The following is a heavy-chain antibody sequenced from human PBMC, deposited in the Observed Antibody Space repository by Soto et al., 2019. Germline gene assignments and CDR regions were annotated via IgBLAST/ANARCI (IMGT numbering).Heavy chain of an antibody. CDR3: ARLRLTGYFDS. Sequence: QVQLVESGGGLVKPGGSLRLSCVASGFTFSDHYMTWIRQAPGKGLEWLSFISTSSSYTSYADSVKGRFTISRDNAMNSLYLQMNSLRAEDTAVYYCARLRLTGYFDSLGQGTLVTVSS. J-gene: IGHJ4*02. CDR1: GFTFSDHY. V-gene: IGHV3-11*05. CDR2: ISTSSSYT.